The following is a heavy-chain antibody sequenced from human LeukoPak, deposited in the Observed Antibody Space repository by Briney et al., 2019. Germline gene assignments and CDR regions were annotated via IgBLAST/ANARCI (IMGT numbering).Heavy chain of an antibody. V-gene: IGHV4-34*01. CDR2: INHSGST. D-gene: IGHD6-19*01. Sequence: PSETLSLTCAVYGGSFSGYYWSWIRQPPGKGLEWIGEINHSGSTNYNPSLKSRVTISVDTSKNQFSLKLSSVTAADTAVYYCARGHRGSGWHGYYYYYYYMDVWGKGTTVTVSS. J-gene: IGHJ6*03. CDR1: GGSFSGYY. CDR3: ARGHRGSGWHGYYYYYYYMDV.